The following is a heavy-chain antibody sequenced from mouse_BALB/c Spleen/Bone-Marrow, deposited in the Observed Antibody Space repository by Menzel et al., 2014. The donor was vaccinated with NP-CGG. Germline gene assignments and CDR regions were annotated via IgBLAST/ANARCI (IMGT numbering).Heavy chain of an antibody. CDR1: GFAFSSYD. CDR2: ISSGGGST. D-gene: IGHD1-2*01. Sequence: EVQGVESGGGLVKPGGSLKLSCAASGFAFSSYDMSWVRQTPEKRLEWVAYISSGGGSTYYPDTVKGRFTISRGNAKNTLYLQMSSLKSEDTAMYYCARQGYGYVDFDVWGAGTTVTVSS. J-gene: IGHJ1*01. V-gene: IGHV5-12-1*01. CDR3: ARQGYGYVDFDV.